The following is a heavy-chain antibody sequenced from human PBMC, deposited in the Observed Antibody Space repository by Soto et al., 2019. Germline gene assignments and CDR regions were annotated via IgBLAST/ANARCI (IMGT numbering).Heavy chain of an antibody. Sequence: QITLRESGPALVKPTQTLTLTSTFSGFSLNSRGVGGGWVRQPPGKALEWLAIVYWDDEKRYRPSLRSRLSIRKDPPKTQVLLPLTNPAPVDTATYYCIHRGQIDEPGIGFDFWGQGSLVTVSS. J-gene: IGHJ4*02. V-gene: IGHV2-5*02. CDR3: IHRGQIDEPGIGFDF. CDR2: VYWDDEK. CDR1: GFSLNSRGVG. D-gene: IGHD2-21*01.